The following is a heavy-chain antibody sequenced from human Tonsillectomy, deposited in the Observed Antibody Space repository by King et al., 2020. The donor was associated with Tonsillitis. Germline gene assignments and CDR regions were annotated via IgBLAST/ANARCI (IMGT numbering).Heavy chain of an antibody. CDR1: GFTFSSYG. V-gene: IGHV3-30*18. Sequence: VQLVESGGGVVQPGRSLRLSCAASGFTFSSYGMHWVRQAPGKGLEWVAVISYDGSNKYYADSVKGRFTISRDNSKNTLYLQMKSLRAEDTAVYYCAKDVAERYFDWLLPDYWGQGTLVTVSS. CDR2: ISYDGSNK. D-gene: IGHD3-9*01. CDR3: AKDVAERYFDWLLPDY. J-gene: IGHJ4*02.